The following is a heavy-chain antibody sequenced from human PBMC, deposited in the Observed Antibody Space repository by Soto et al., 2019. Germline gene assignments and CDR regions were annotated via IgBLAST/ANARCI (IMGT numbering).Heavy chain of an antibody. CDR2: IYTDDST. V-gene: IGHV3-53*01. D-gene: IGHD2-15*01. CDR3: ASEYCSGGSCYYYGMDV. Sequence: PGGSLRLSCAASGFTVSSNYMSWARQAPGKGLEWLSVIYTDDSTYYADSVKGRFTISRHNSKNTLYLQMNSLRAEDTAVYYCASEYCSGGSCYYYGMDVWGQGTTVTVSS. J-gene: IGHJ6*02. CDR1: GFTVSSNY.